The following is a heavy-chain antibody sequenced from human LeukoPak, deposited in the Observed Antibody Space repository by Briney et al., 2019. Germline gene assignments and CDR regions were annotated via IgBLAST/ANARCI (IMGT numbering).Heavy chain of an antibody. CDR3: VRDYDTTGPQKNYFDF. J-gene: IGHJ4*02. Sequence: GASVKVSCKASGGSVSSYGISWVRQAPGQGLEWMGRIIPMFDTVNYAQNFQGRVTISADKSTTTTYMELTSLRSGDTAVYYCVRDYDTTGPQKNYFDFWGQGTLVTVFS. CDR2: IIPMFDTV. V-gene: IGHV1-69*06. D-gene: IGHD3-22*01. CDR1: GGSVSSYG.